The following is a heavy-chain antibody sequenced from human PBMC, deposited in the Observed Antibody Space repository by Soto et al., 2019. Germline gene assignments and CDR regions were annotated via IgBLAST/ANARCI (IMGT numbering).Heavy chain of an antibody. V-gene: IGHV3-30*18. CDR3: AKDWGELPFDY. CDR1: GFTFSSYG. Sequence: QVQLVESGGGVVQPGRSLRLSCAASGFTFSSYGMHWVRQAPGKGLKWVAVISYDGSNKYYADSVKGRFTISRDNSKNTLYLQMNSLRAEDTAVYYCAKDWGELPFDYWGQGTLVTVSS. J-gene: IGHJ4*02. D-gene: IGHD1-26*01. CDR2: ISYDGSNK.